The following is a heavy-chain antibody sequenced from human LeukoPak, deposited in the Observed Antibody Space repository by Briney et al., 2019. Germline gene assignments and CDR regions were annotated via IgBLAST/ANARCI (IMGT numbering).Heavy chain of an antibody. CDR2: ISSSSSTI. Sequence: GGSLRLSCAASGFTFSSYSMNWVRQAPGKGLEWVSYISSSSSTIYYADSVKGRFTISRDNAKNSLYLQMNSLRAEDTAVYYCAKPQYSSSWTDAFDIWGRGTVVTVSS. V-gene: IGHV3-48*01. CDR1: GFTFSSYS. J-gene: IGHJ3*02. D-gene: IGHD6-13*01. CDR3: AKPQYSSSWTDAFDI.